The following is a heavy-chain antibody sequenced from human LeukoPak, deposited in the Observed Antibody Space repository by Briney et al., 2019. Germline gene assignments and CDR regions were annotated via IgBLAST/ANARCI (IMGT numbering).Heavy chain of an antibody. CDR2: ISGSGGST. Sequence: GGTLRLSCAASGFTFSSYGMSWVRQAPGKGLEWVSAISGSGGSTYYADSVKGRFTISRDNAKNSLYLQMNSLRAEDTAVYYCATDGGPEYSSSWYLYWGQGTLVTVSS. V-gene: IGHV3-23*01. J-gene: IGHJ4*02. D-gene: IGHD6-13*01. CDR1: GFTFSSYG. CDR3: ATDGGPEYSSSWYLY.